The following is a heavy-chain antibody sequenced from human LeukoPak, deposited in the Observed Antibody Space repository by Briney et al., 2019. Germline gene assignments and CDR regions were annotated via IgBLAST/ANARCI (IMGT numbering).Heavy chain of an antibody. CDR2: ISYSGTT. J-gene: IGHJ3*02. V-gene: IGHV4-59*08. Sequence: PSETLSLTCTVSGGSFTNYYWSWIRQPPGKGLEWIGYISYSGTTSYNPALKSRVTISVDTSEKQFSLKLSSVTAADTAVYYCARHRGPDVLRFLEWLSDAFDIWGQGTMVTVSS. CDR3: ARHRGPDVLRFLEWLSDAFDI. D-gene: IGHD3-3*01. CDR1: GGSFTNYY.